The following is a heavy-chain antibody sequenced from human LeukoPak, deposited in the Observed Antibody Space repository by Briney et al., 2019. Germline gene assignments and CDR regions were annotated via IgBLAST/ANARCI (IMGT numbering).Heavy chain of an antibody. V-gene: IGHV4-61*02. J-gene: IGHJ2*01. D-gene: IGHD3-3*01. CDR3: ARTAYYDFWSGVSWYFDL. Sequence: SETLSLTCTVSGVSMRSTSYSWSWIRQPAGKGLEWIGRVYSSGSTNFNPSLKSRLTMSVDTSKKQFSLRLRSVTAADTAVYYCARTAYYDFWSGVSWYFDLWGRGTLVTVSS. CDR1: GVSMRSTSYS. CDR2: VYSSGST.